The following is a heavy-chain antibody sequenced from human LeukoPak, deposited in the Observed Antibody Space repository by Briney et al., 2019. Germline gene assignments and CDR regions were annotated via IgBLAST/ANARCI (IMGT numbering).Heavy chain of an antibody. D-gene: IGHD6-6*01. CDR2: IYYSGST. V-gene: IGHV4-61*01. CDR1: GGSISSSSYY. Sequence: SGTLSLTCTVSGGSISSSSYYWSWIRQPPGKGLEWIGYIYYSGSTNYNPSLKSRVTISVDTSKNQFSLKLSSVTAADTAVYYCARAPGSSSFHWFDPWGQGTLVTVSS. J-gene: IGHJ5*02. CDR3: ARAPGSSSFHWFDP.